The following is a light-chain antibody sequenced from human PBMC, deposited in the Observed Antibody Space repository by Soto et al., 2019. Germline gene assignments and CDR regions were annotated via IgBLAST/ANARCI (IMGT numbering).Light chain of an antibody. V-gene: IGLV2-14*03. Sequence: QSVLPQPASVSGSPGQSITISCTGTSSDIGSYNYVSWYQQHPGQAPKLMIYDVTNRPSGVSNRFSGSKSGNTASLTISGLQAEDEADYYCSSPRSSSFYVFGTGTKLTVL. CDR1: SSDIGSYNY. J-gene: IGLJ1*01. CDR3: SSPRSSSFYV. CDR2: DVT.